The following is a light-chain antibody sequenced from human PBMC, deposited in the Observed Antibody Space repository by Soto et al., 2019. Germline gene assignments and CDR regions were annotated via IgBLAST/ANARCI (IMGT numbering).Light chain of an antibody. J-gene: IGKJ3*01. CDR3: QRYNSHLFF. Sequence: DDRLTQSPSTLSASVGDRVTISCRASQDIGDWLAWYQQKPGKAPKLLIHRVSRLQSGVPVRFSGSGSETEFTLTINGLQPDDFATYYCQRYNSHLFFFGPGPKVQSK. CDR2: RVS. CDR1: QDIGDW. V-gene: IGKV1-5*03.